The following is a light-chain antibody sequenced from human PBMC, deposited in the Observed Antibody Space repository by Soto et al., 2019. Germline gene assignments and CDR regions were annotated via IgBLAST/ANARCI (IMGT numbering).Light chain of an antibody. V-gene: IGKV3-11*01. J-gene: IGKJ2*01. CDR2: DSS. CDR3: QHRSNWRMYT. CDR1: QSVAGY. Sequence: ELVLTQSPATLSLSPGERATLSCRASQSVAGYLAWYQQKPGQGPKLLIYDSSTRTTGTPARIRGSGSGTDFTLTISSLETEDFAIYYCQHRSNWRMYTFGQGTKLEIK.